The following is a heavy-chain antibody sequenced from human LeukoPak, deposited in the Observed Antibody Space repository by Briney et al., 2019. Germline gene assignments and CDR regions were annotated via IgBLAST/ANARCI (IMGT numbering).Heavy chain of an antibody. CDR3: AREGYDSSGYSNDAFDI. J-gene: IGHJ3*02. CDR1: GYTFTSYY. Sequence: ASVKVSCKASGYTFTSYYMHWVRRAPGQGLEWMGIINPSGGSTSYAQKFQGRVTMTRDMSTSTVYMELSSLRSEDTAVYYCAREGYDSSGYSNDAFDIWGQGTMVTVSS. D-gene: IGHD3-22*01. CDR2: INPSGGST. V-gene: IGHV1-46*01.